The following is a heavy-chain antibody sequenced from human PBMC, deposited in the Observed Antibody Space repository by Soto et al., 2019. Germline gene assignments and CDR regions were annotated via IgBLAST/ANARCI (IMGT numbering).Heavy chain of an antibody. D-gene: IGHD6-13*01. Sequence: QVQLVESGGGLVKPGGSLRLSCAASGFTFSDYYMSWIRQAPGKGLEWVSYIVISSDYTNYADSVQGRFTISRDNAKDSLYLEMNSLRVEDTAVYYCARLRASSWYMGGYLDYWGLGTLVTVSS. CDR2: IVISSDYT. V-gene: IGHV3-11*06. J-gene: IGHJ4*02. CDR1: GFTFSDYY. CDR3: ARLRASSWYMGGYLDY.